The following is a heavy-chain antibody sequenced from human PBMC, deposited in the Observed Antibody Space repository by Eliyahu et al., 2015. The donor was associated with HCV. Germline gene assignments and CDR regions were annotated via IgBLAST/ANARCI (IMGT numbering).Heavy chain of an antibody. V-gene: IGHV3-30*03. D-gene: IGHD2-21*01. Sequence: QLVESGGGVVQPGRSLRLSCAXSGFSFXSXAMPXXRQAPGKGLEWMAVISSDEGVKLXADSVKGRFTISRDNSKNTLYLQMNSLRAEDTSVYYCARCGGQCYLGSTNAFDLWGQGTMVTVSS. CDR1: GFSFXSXA. CDR2: ISSDEGVK. CDR3: ARCGGQCYLGSTNAFDL. J-gene: IGHJ3*01.